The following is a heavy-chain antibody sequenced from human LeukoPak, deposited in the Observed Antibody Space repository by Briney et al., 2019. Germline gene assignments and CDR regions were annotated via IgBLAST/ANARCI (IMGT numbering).Heavy chain of an antibody. Sequence: GGSLRLSCAASGFTFSSYSMNWVRQAPGKGLEWVSSISSSSSYIYYADSVKGRFTISRDNDKHSLYLQINSLRAKNTAVYYCARDRLRLAAAHAFDIWGQGTMVTVSS. V-gene: IGHV3-21*01. CDR1: GFTFSSYS. J-gene: IGHJ3*02. CDR2: ISSSSSYI. CDR3: ARDRLRLAAAHAFDI. D-gene: IGHD3-16*01.